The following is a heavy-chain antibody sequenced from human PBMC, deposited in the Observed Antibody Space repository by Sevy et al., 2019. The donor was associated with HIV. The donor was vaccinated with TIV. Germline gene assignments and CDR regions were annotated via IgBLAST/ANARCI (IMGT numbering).Heavy chain of an antibody. CDR2: ISYDGVNQ. Sequence: GGSLRLSCAASGFSISYYPMHWVRQAPGKGLEWVALISYDGVNQYYAASVKGRFTVSRVNSKNTLYMEMNNLRPEDTAVYYCARVVGRGEYLIYAYLDYWGQGTLVTVSS. J-gene: IGHJ4*02. CDR3: ARVVGRGEYLIYAYLDY. D-gene: IGHD2-15*01. V-gene: IGHV3-30*01. CDR1: GFSISYYP.